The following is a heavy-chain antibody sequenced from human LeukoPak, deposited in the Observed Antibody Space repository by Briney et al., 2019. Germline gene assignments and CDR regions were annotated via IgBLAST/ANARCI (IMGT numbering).Heavy chain of an antibody. V-gene: IGHV1-69*05. Sequence: ASVKVSCKASGYTFTSYGISWVRQAPGQGLEWMGGIIPIFGTANYAQKFQGRVTITTDESTSTAYMELSSLRSEDTAVYYCARARTTIYNWFDPWGQGTLVTVSS. CDR3: ARARTTIYNWFDP. CDR2: IIPIFGTA. D-gene: IGHD3-3*01. J-gene: IGHJ5*02. CDR1: GYTFTSYG.